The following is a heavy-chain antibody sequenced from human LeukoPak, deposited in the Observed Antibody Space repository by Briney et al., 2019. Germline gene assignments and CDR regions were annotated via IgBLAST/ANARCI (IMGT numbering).Heavy chain of an antibody. CDR3: ARLYCSGGSCYSGYYYYYMDV. CDR2: IYYSGST. J-gene: IGHJ6*03. CDR1: GGSISSYY. V-gene: IGHV4-59*01. Sequence: PSETLSLTCTVSGGSISSYYWSWIRQPPGKGLEWIGYIYYSGSTNYNPSLKSRVTISVDTSKNQFSLKLSSVTAADTAVYYCARLYCSGGSCYSGYYYYYMDVWGKGTTVTVSS. D-gene: IGHD2-15*01.